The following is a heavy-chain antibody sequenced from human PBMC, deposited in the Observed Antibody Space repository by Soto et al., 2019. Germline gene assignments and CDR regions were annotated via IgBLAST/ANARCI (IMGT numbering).Heavy chain of an antibody. CDR2: ISGYKGKT. Sequence: ASVKVSCKASGYTFTNYGITWVRQAPGQGLEWMGWISGYKGKTKYAQNLQDRVTMTTETSTSTAYMELRSLRSDDTAVYYCAKTNDARLYYYSAMDVWGQGTTVTVSS. CDR1: GYTFTNYG. CDR3: AKTNDARLYYYSAMDV. J-gene: IGHJ6*02. V-gene: IGHV1-18*04. D-gene: IGHD1-1*01.